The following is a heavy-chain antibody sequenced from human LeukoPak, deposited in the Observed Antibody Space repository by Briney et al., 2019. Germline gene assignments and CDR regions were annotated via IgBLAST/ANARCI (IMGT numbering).Heavy chain of an antibody. CDR2: IYYSGST. CDR1: GGSISSYY. V-gene: IGHV4-59*01. J-gene: IGHJ6*02. CDR3: ARFYSDYPFYYYYYYGMDV. D-gene: IGHD4-11*01. Sequence: KPSETLSLTCTVSGGSISSYYWSWIRQPPGKGLEWIGYIYYSGSTNYNPSLKSRVTISVDTSKNQFSLKLSSVTAADTAVYYCARFYSDYPFYYYYYYGMDVWGQGTTVTVSS.